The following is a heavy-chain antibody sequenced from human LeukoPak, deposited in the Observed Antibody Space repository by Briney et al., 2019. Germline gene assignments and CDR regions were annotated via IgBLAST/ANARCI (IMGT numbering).Heavy chain of an antibody. CDR2: IYYSGST. CDR1: GGSISSYY. Sequence: SETLSLTCTVSGGSISSYYWSWIRQPPGKGLEWIGYIYYSGSTNYNPSLKSRVSISVDTSKNQFSLKLSSVTAADTAVYYCARDYGDYVVEWYFDYWGQGTLVTVSS. J-gene: IGHJ4*02. CDR3: ARDYGDYVVEWYFDY. D-gene: IGHD4-17*01. V-gene: IGHV4-59*12.